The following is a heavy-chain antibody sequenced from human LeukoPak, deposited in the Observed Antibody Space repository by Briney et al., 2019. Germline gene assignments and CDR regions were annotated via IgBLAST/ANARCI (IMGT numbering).Heavy chain of an antibody. Sequence: SGTLSLTCVVSGHSISSGYWWIRQPAGKGLEWIGRIYTSGSTNYNPSLKSRVTMSVDTSKDQFSLKLSSVTAADTAVYYCARGGYSYNDAFDIWGQGTMVTVSS. D-gene: IGHD5-18*01. J-gene: IGHJ3*02. CDR1: GHSISSGY. CDR3: ARGGYSYNDAFDI. CDR2: IYTSGST. V-gene: IGHV4-4*07.